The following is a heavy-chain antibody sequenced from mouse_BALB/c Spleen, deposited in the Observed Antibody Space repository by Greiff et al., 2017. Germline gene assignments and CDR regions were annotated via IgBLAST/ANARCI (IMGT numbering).Heavy chain of an antibody. D-gene: IGHD4-1*01. CDR1: GYTFTSYY. J-gene: IGHJ3*01. CDR3: TRNWAFAY. Sequence: VQRVESGAELVKPGASVKLSCKASGYTFTSYYMYWVKQRPGQGLEWIGEINPSNGGTNFNEKFKSKATLTVDKSSSTAYMQLSSLTSEDSAVYYCTRNWAFAYWGQGTLVTVSA. CDR2: INPSNGGT. V-gene: IGHV1S81*02.